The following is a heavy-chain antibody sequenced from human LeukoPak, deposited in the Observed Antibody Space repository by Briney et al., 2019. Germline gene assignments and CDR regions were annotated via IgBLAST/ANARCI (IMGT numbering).Heavy chain of an antibody. CDR2: ISGTSGNT. CDR3: AKFRADSSGWPFDY. J-gene: IGHJ4*02. CDR1: GFTFDDYG. D-gene: IGHD6-19*01. V-gene: IGHV3-23*01. Sequence: GGSLRLSCAASGFTFDDYGTSWVRQAPGKGLEWVSSISGTSGNTYYADSVKGRFAISRDNSKDTLYLQMNSLSAEDTAIYYCAKFRADSSGWPFDYWGQGTLVTVSS.